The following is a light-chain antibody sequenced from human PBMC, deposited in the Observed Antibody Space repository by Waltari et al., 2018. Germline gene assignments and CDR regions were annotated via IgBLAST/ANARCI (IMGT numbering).Light chain of an antibody. CDR2: QDT. Sequence: SYELTQPPSVSVSPGQTASITCSGDILGNKYASWYQQKPGQSPLWVIYQDTKRPSELPERFSGSKSANAATLTITGTQAMDEADYYCQALGTGAWVFGGGTKLTVL. CDR1: ILGNKY. CDR3: QALGTGAWV. J-gene: IGLJ3*02. V-gene: IGLV3-1*01.